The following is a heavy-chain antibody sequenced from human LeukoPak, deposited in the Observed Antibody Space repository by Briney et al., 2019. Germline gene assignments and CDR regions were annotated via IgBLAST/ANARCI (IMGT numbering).Heavy chain of an antibody. Sequence: ASVKVSCKASGCTFTVYGISWVRQAPGQGLEWMGWINPNSGGTSSAQKFQGRVTMTSDTSINTAYMELSSLRSDDTAVYYCARWHGDYGEDSNWFDPWGQGTLVTVSS. D-gene: IGHD4-17*01. CDR1: GCTFTVYG. J-gene: IGHJ5*02. CDR3: ARWHGDYGEDSNWFDP. V-gene: IGHV1-2*02. CDR2: INPNSGGT.